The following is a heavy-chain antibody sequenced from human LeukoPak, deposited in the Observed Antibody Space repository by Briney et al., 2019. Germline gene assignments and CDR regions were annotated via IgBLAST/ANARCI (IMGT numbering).Heavy chain of an antibody. Sequence: GSVKVSCKASGYTFTSYGISWVRQAPGQGLEWMGWISAYKGNTNYAQKLQRRVTVTTDTSTSTVYMELRSLRSDDTAVYYCGRSMDSSTSRLIEYWGQGTLVTVSS. CDR3: GRSMDSSTSRLIEY. J-gene: IGHJ4*02. CDR1: GYTFTSYG. D-gene: IGHD6-6*01. CDR2: ISAYKGNT. V-gene: IGHV1-18*01.